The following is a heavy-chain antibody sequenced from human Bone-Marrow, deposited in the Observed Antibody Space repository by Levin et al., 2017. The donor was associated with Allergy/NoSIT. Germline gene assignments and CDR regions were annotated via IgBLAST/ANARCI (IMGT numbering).Heavy chain of an antibody. Sequence: PGESLKISCAASGFTFSNAWMTWVRQAPGKGLEWVGRIKSKPDGGTTDYAAPVKGRLIISRDDSKNTLYLQMNSLKSEDTAVYYCVTGSGWYDYRYYYMDVWGKGTTVTVSS. CDR2: IKSKPDGGTT. CDR1: GFTFSNAW. CDR3: VTGSGWYDYRYYYMDV. J-gene: IGHJ6*03. V-gene: IGHV3-15*01. D-gene: IGHD6-19*01.